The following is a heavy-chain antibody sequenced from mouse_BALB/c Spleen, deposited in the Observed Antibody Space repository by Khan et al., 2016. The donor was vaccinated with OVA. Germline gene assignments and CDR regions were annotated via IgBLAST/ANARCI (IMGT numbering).Heavy chain of an antibody. CDR3: VNHGSSSAWFTY. Sequence: QVQLQQSGAELAKPGASVKMSCKASGYTFTNYWMHWVKQRPGQGLEWIGYINPSTDYTEYNQKFKDKATLTADKSSSTAYMQLTSLTSDDSSLYYCVNHGSSSAWFTYCGQGTLVTVSA. CDR2: INPSTDYT. CDR1: GYTFTNYW. J-gene: IGHJ3*01. V-gene: IGHV1-7*01. D-gene: IGHD1-1*01.